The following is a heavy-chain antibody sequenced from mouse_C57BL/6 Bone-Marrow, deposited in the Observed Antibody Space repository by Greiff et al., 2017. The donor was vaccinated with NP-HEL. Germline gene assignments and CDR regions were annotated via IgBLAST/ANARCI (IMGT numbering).Heavy chain of an antibody. V-gene: IGHV1-55*01. CDR1: GYTFTSYW. J-gene: IGHJ4*01. D-gene: IGHD2-3*01. CDR3: AKKGDGYYVYYYAMDY. CDR2: IYPGSGRT. Sequence: QVQLQQPGAELVKPGASVKMSCKASGYTFTSYWITWVKQRPGQGLEWIGDIYPGSGRTNYNEKFKSKATLTVDTSSSTAYMQLSSLTSEDSAVYYCAKKGDGYYVYYYAMDYWGQGTSVTVSS.